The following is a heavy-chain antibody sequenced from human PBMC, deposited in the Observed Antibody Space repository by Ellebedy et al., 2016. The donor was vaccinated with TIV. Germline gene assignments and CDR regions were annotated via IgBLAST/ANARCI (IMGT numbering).Heavy chain of an antibody. CDR2: TRSKTEGGAT. Sequence: GESLKISCAASGFTFINAWMGWVRQAPGKGLEWVGRTRSKTEGGATEYAAPVKGRFTISRDDLENTLYLQMNSLRTEDTAVYYCTLEGMSWGQGTLVTVSS. J-gene: IGHJ4*02. V-gene: IGHV3-15*01. CDR3: TLEGMS. D-gene: IGHD3-10*01. CDR1: GFTFINAW.